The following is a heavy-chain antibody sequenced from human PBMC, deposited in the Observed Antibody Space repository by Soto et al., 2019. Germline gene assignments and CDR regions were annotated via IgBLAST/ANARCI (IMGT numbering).Heavy chain of an antibody. V-gene: IGHV1-3*01. D-gene: IGHD2-8*02. CDR3: ARDMRTGKASGHWYFEL. J-gene: IGHJ2*01. Sequence: ASVKVSCKASGYTFTSYAMHWVRQAPGQRLEWMGWINAGNGNTKYSQKFQGRVTITRDTSASTAYMELSSLRSEDTAVYYCARDMRTGKASGHWYFELWGRGTLVTVSS. CDR2: INAGNGNT. CDR1: GYTFTSYA.